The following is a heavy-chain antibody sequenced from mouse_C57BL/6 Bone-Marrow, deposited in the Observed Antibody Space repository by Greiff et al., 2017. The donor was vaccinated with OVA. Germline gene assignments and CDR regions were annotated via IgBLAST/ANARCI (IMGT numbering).Heavy chain of an antibody. CDR1: GYTFTSYW. D-gene: IGHD1-1*01. CDR3: ARGYYGGFAY. V-gene: IGHV1-69*01. J-gene: IGHJ3*01. Sequence: QVQLQQPGAELVMPGASVKLSCKASGYTFTSYWMHWVKQRPGQGLEWIGEIDPSDSYTNYNQKFKGKATLTVDKSSSTAYMQLSSLTSEDSAVDYCARGYYGGFAYWDQGTRVPVSA. CDR2: IDPSDSYT.